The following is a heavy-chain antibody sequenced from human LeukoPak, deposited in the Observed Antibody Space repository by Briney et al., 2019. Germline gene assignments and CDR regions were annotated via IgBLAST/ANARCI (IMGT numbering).Heavy chain of an antibody. D-gene: IGHD2-21*01. V-gene: IGHV4-39*01. J-gene: IGHJ6*03. CDR2: IYYSGST. Sequence: SETLSLTCTVSGGSISSSSYYWGWIRQPPGKGLEWIGSIYYSGSTYYNPSLKSRVTISVDTPKNQFSLKLSSVTAADTAVYYCARHHRVIVTDYYMDVWGKGTTVTISS. CDR3: ARHHRVIVTDYYMDV. CDR1: GGSISSSSYY.